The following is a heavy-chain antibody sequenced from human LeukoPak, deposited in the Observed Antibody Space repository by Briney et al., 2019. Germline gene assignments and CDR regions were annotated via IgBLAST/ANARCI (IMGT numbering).Heavy chain of an antibody. CDR3: ARGYQLLYDAFDI. D-gene: IGHD2-2*01. J-gene: IGHJ3*02. V-gene: IGHV1-2*02. Sequence: EASVKVSCKASGYTFTGYYMHWVRQAPGQGLEWMGWINPNSGGTNYAQKFQGRVTMTRDTCISTAYMELSRLRSDDTAVYYCARGYQLLYDAFDIWGQGTMVTVSS. CDR2: INPNSGGT. CDR1: GYTFTGYY.